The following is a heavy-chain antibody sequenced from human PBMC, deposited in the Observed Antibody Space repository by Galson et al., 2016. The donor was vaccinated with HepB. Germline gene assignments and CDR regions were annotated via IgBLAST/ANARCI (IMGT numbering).Heavy chain of an antibody. Sequence: SLRLSCAASGFTFGDYAMSWFRQAPGKGLEWVAFSRSRVFGGTTEYAASVKGRFTISRDDSKNIAYLQMNSLKTEDTAVYYCTREANIAGRPNFDYWGQGTLVTVSS. V-gene: IGHV3-49*03. CDR2: SRSRVFGGTT. CDR3: TREANIAGRPNFDY. J-gene: IGHJ4*02. CDR1: GFTFGDYA. D-gene: IGHD6-13*01.